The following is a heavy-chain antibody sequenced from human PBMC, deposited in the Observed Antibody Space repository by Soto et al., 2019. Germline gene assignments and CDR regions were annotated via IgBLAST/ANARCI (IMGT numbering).Heavy chain of an antibody. V-gene: IGHV3-9*02. J-gene: IGHJ4*02. CDR3: VKDMKWGGMTTITYFDS. Sequence: EVQLVESGGGLVQPGRSLRLSCVASGFIADDYAMHWVRQAPGKGLEWVSGISSNSATINYADSVKGRFTISRDNATNSLFLQMNGLRPEDTAFYYCVKDMKWGGMTTITYFDSWGQGTLVTGSS. D-gene: IGHD5-12*01. CDR1: GFIADDYA. CDR2: ISSNSATI.